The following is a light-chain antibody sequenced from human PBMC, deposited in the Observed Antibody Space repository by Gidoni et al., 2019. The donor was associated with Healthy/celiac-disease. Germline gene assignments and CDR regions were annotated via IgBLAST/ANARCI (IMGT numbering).Light chain of an antibody. Sequence: EIVMTQSPATLSVSPGERATLSCRASQSVSSNLAWSQQKPGQAPRLLIFGASTRATGFPARFSGSGSGTEFTLTISSLQSEDFAVYYCQQYNKWPRTFGRGTKVEIK. CDR1: QSVSSN. CDR3: QQYNKWPRT. J-gene: IGKJ1*01. CDR2: GAS. V-gene: IGKV3-15*01.